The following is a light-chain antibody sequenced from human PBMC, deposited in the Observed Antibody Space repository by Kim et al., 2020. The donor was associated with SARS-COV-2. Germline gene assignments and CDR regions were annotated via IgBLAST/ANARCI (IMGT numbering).Light chain of an antibody. CDR1: QSVLYSSNNRYY. V-gene: IGKV4-1*01. CDR2: WAS. J-gene: IGKJ4*01. Sequence: DFVMTQSPDSLAVSLGERATINCKSSQSVLYSSNNRYYLAWYQQKPGQPPKLLIYWASTRESGVPERFSGSGSGTDFTLTISSLQATDVAVYYCQQYYSTPLTFGGGTKVDIK. CDR3: QQYYSTPLT.